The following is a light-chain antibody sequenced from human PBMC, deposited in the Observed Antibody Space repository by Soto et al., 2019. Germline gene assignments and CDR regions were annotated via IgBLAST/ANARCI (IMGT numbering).Light chain of an antibody. CDR2: SNN. V-gene: IGLV1-44*01. Sequence: QSVLTQPPSASGTPGQRVTISCSGSSSNIGSNTVNWYQQLPGTAPKLLIYSNNQRPSGVPDRFSGSKSGTSASLAISGLQSADEADYYCAAWYDSLNGHVVFGGGTKLTVL. J-gene: IGLJ2*01. CDR3: AAWYDSLNGHVV. CDR1: SSNIGSNT.